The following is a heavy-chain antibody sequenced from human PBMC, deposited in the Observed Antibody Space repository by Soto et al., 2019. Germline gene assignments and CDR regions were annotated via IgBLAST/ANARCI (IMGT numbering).Heavy chain of an antibody. V-gene: IGHV4-30-2*01. Sequence: PSETLSLTCAVSCGSISSGGYSCSWIRQPPGKGLEWIGYIYHSGTTYYNPSLKSRVTITVDRSKNQFSLKLSSVTAADTAVYYCARAHYGDYGYGMDVWGQGTTVTVSS. J-gene: IGHJ6*02. D-gene: IGHD4-17*01. CDR2: IYHSGTT. CDR3: ARAHYGDYGYGMDV. CDR1: CGSISSGGYS.